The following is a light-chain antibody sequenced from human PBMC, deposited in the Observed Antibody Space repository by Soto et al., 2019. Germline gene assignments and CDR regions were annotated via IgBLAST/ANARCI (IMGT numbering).Light chain of an antibody. J-gene: IGLJ2*01. V-gene: IGLV1-44*01. CDR1: SSNIGSNT. CDR3: AAWDDSLNGPV. CDR2: ISN. Sequence: QSALTQPPSASGTPGQRGTISCSEGSSNIGSNTVSWYQQLPGAAPKLLIYISNERPSGVPDRFSGSKSGTSASLAISGLQSEDEAEYYCAAWDDSLNGPVFGGGTKVTVL.